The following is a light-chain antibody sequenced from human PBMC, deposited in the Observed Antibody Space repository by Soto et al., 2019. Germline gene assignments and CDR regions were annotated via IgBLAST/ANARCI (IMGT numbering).Light chain of an antibody. J-gene: IGLJ3*02. CDR3: QSYDASSFWV. CDR1: SGSIADTY. Sequence: NFMLTQPHSVSESPGKTVTISCTRSSGSIADTYVQWYQQRPGSSPTTVIYEDNQRPSRVPDRFSGSIDSSSNSASLTISGLKTEDEADYSCQSYDASSFWVFGGGTKLTVL. V-gene: IGLV6-57*01. CDR2: EDN.